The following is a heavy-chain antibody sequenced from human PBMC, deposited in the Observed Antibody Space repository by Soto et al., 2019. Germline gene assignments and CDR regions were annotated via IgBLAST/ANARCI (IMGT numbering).Heavy chain of an antibody. V-gene: IGHV4-39*01. CDR1: GGCISSSNTY. D-gene: IGHD2-15*01. CDR3: ARGWVKGMLAAKSNWFDP. Sequence: SETLSLTCAVSGGCISSSNTYWGWIRQPPGKGLEWIGSINYSGSTYYNPSLKSRITINPDTSKNQFSLQLKSVTPEDTAVYYCARGWVKGMLAAKSNWFDPWGQGTLVTVSS. CDR2: INYSGST. J-gene: IGHJ5*02.